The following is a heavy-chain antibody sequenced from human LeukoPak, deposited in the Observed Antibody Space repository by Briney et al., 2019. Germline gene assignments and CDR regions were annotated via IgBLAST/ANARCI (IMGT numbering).Heavy chain of an antibody. CDR3: ARIYNDSSGNHNQAFDV. CDR2: FNLGGGT. Sequence: SETLSLTCAVYGGSFSGYYWSWIRQSPGRGLEWIGEFNLGGGTNYNPSLKSRLTISVDASKSQASLKLTSVTPVDTALYYCARIYNDSSGNHNQAFDVWGQGTMVTVSS. V-gene: IGHV4-34*01. D-gene: IGHD3-22*01. J-gene: IGHJ3*01. CDR1: GGSFSGYY.